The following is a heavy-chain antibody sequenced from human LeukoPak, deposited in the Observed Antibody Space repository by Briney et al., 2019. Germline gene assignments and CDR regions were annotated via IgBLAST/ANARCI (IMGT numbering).Heavy chain of an antibody. CDR1: GFTFSSYA. D-gene: IGHD2-15*01. CDR2: ISYDGSNK. V-gene: IGHV3-30-3*01. J-gene: IGHJ4*02. CDR3: ARDYTSVAALDY. Sequence: GRSLRLSCAASGFTFSSYAMHWVRQAPGKGLEWVAVISYDGSNKYYADSVKGRFTISRDNSKNTLCLQMNSLRAEDTAVYYCARDYTSVAALDYWGQGTLVTVSS.